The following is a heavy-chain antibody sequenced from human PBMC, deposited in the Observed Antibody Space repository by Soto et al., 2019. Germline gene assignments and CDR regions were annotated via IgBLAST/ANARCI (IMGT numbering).Heavy chain of an antibody. Sequence: EVQLVESGGGLIQPGGSLRLSCAASGFSVSSNYMSWVRQAPGKGLEWVSLIYSVGSTYYADSVKGGFTISRDNSKNTLYLQINSLRAEDTAVYYCARLEVGWELGVGPLDFGGQGTLVTLSS. CDR1: GFSVSSNY. CDR2: IYSVGST. J-gene: IGHJ4*02. D-gene: IGHD1-26*01. CDR3: ARLEVGWELGVGPLDF. V-gene: IGHV3-53*01.